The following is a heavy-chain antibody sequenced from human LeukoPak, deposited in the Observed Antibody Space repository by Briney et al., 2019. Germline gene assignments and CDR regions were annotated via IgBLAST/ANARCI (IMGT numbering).Heavy chain of an antibody. CDR1: GFTFSSFP. CDR2: ITGRGGNA. J-gene: IGHJ4*02. CDR3: ARDRAAFDS. V-gene: IGHV3-23*01. Sequence: GGSLRLSCAASGFTFSSFPMSWVRQAPGKGLQWVSGITGRGGNAYYADSVEGRFTISRDNSKNTLSLQMDSLRAEDTALYYCARDRAAFDSWGQGTLVTVSS. D-gene: IGHD6-25*01.